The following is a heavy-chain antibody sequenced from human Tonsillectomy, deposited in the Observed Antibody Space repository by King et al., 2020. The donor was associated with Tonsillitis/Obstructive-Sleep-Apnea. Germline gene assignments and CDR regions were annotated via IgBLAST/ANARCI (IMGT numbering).Heavy chain of an antibody. CDR2: FSGTTDTT. Sequence: VQLVESGGGLVQPGGSLRLSCAAPGFTFRSPSMSWVRQAPGGGLEWVPAFSGTTDTTYYADAVKGRLTISRDNSKNTLYLQMNSLRAEDTAVYYCAKFSPRDGYNYDSFDYWGQGTLVTVSS. D-gene: IGHD5-24*01. V-gene: IGHV3-23*04. J-gene: IGHJ4*02. CDR1: GFTFRSPS. CDR3: AKFSPRDGYNYDSFDY.